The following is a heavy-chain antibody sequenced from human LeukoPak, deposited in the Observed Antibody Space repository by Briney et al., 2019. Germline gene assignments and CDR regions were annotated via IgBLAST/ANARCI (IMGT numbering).Heavy chain of an antibody. J-gene: IGHJ4*02. D-gene: IGHD6-6*01. CDR2: VSSSSSTI. CDR3: AKATISSSYYFDY. V-gene: IGHV3-48*01. CDR1: GFTFSSYS. Sequence: PGGSLRLSCAASGFTFSSYSMNWVRQAPGKGLEWVSYVSSSSSTIYYADSVKGRFTISRDNSKNTLYLQMNSLRAEDTAVYYCAKATISSSYYFDYWGQGTLVTVSS.